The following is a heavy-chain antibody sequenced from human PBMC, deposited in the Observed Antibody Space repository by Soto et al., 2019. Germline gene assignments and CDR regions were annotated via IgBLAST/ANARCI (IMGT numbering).Heavy chain of an antibody. CDR1: GGSISSYY. Sequence: SETLSLTCTVSGGSISSYYWSWIRQPPGKGLEWIGYIYYSGSTNYNPSLKSRVTISVDTSKNQFSLKLSSVTAADTAVYYCARGYGDYLDYWGQGTLVTVSS. CDR2: IYYSGST. V-gene: IGHV4-59*01. J-gene: IGHJ4*02. CDR3: ARGYGDYLDY. D-gene: IGHD4-17*01.